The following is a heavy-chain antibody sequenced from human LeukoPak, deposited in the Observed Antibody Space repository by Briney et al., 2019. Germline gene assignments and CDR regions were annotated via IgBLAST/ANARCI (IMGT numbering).Heavy chain of an antibody. D-gene: IGHD6-19*01. Sequence: PSETLSLTCTVSGGPISSPNHFWGWVRQPPGKGLEWIGSVYYGGSTYSNPSLKSRVTMSADTSKNQFSLTLSSVTATDTAVYYCARVVAGTKDFQYWGQGTLVTVSP. CDR2: VYYGGST. J-gene: IGHJ1*01. CDR1: GGPISSPNHF. V-gene: IGHV4-39*01. CDR3: ARVVAGTKDFQY.